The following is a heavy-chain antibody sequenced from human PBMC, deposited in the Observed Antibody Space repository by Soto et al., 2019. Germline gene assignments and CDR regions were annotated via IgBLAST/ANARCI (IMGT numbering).Heavy chain of an antibody. CDR1: GFTFSDYY. D-gene: IGHD2-15*01. J-gene: IGHJ6*03. CDR3: AGPRVVVAATDRDYYYYMDV. V-gene: IGHV3-11*01. Sequence: GGSLRLSCAASGFTFSDYYMSWIRQAPGKGLEWVSYISSSGSTIYYADSVKGRFTISRDNAKNSLYLQMNSLRAEDTAVYYCAGPRVVVAATDRDYYYYMDVWGKGTTVTVSS. CDR2: ISSSGSTI.